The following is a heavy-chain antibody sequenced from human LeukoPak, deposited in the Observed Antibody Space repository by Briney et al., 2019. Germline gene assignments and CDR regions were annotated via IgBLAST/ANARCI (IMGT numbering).Heavy chain of an antibody. J-gene: IGHJ4*02. D-gene: IGHD3-16*01. CDR2: ISWNSGSI. CDR1: GFTFDDYA. CDR3: AKDWDDYVDYIDY. V-gene: IGHV3-9*01. Sequence: PGRSLRLSCAASGFTFDDYAMHWVRQAPGKGLEWVSGISWNSGSIGYADSVKGRFTISRDNAKNSLYLQMNSLRAEDTALYYCAKDWDDYVDYIDYWGQGTLVTVSS.